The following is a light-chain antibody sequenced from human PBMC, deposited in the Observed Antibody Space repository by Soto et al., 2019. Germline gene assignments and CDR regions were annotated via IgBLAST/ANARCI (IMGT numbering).Light chain of an antibody. J-gene: IGKJ3*01. CDR2: GAS. V-gene: IGKV3-20*01. Sequence: IVLTQSPGTLSLSPGEGATLSCRASQSVSTSYLAWYQQRPGQAPRLLIYGASNRATGVPDRFSGSGSGTDCTLTISRLEPEDFAVYFCQQSVSSPFTFGPGTKVDIK. CDR1: QSVSTSY. CDR3: QQSVSSPFT.